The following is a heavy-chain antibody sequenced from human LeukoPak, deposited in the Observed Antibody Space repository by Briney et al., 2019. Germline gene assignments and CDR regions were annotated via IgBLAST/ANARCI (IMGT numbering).Heavy chain of an antibody. CDR1: GGTFCSYA. CDR2: IIPIFGTA. D-gene: IGHD4-17*01. Sequence: SVKVSCKASGGTFCSYAISWVRQAPGQGLEWMGGIIPIFGTANYAQKFQGRVTITADESTSTAYMELSSLRSEDTAVYYCARAPPAPTVTGTLDIWGQGTMVTVSS. CDR3: ARAPPAPTVTGTLDI. J-gene: IGHJ3*02. V-gene: IGHV1-69*13.